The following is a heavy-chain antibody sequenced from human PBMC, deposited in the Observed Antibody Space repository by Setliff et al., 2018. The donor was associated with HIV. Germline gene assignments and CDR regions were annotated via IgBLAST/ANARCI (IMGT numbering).Heavy chain of an antibody. CDR1: GFTFSDYY. V-gene: IGHV3-11*01. D-gene: IGHD3-3*01. CDR3: AKDWLSANFWSGYWDYYYYMDV. J-gene: IGHJ6*03. Sequence: GGSLRLSCAASGFTFSDYYMSWIRQAPGKGLEWVSYISSSGSTIYYAESVKGRFTISRDNAKNSLYLQMTSLRAEDTAVYYCAKDWLSANFWSGYWDYYYYMDVWGKGTTVTVSS. CDR2: ISSSGSTI.